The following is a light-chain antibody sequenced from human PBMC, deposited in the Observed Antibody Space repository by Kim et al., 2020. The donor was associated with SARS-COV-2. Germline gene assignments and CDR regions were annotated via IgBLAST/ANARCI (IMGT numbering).Light chain of an antibody. J-gene: IGLJ3*02. Sequence: NFMLTQPHSVSESPGKTVTISCTRDSGSIAGTYVQWYQQRPGGAPTTVIYENTQRRSGVPDWFSGSIDSSSNSASLTISGLKTEDEADYYCQSYDTSALWVFGRGTQLTVL. CDR3: QSYDTSALWV. CDR1: SGSIAGTY. V-gene: IGLV6-57*03. CDR2: ENT.